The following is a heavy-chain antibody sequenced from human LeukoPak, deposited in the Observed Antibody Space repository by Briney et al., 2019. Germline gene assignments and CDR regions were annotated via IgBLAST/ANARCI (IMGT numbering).Heavy chain of an antibody. CDR2: IYHSGST. CDR1: GGSISSSNW. CDR3: ARDGYSYGLYFDY. D-gene: IGHD5-18*01. V-gene: IGHV4-4*02. Sequence: SETLSLTCAVSGGSISSSNWWSWVRQPPGKGLEWIGEIYHSGSTNYNPSLKSRVTISVDKSKNQFSLKLSSVTAADTAVYYCARDGYSYGLYFDYWGQGTLVTVSS. J-gene: IGHJ4*02.